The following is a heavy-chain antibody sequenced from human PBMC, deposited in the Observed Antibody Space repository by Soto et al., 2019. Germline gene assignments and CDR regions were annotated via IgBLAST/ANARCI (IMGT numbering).Heavy chain of an antibody. J-gene: IGHJ4*02. CDR3: AKKYYGTYPFDS. CDR1: AFTFSNYA. CDR2: IAGSGGDI. Sequence: GGSLRLSXAGSAFTFSNYAMAWVRQAPGKGLEWVSSIAGSGGDISYADSVKGRFTISRDNSKSTLFLQMDSLRAEDTAIYYCAKKYYGTYPFDSWGQGTLVTVSS. D-gene: IGHD1-26*01. V-gene: IGHV3-23*01.